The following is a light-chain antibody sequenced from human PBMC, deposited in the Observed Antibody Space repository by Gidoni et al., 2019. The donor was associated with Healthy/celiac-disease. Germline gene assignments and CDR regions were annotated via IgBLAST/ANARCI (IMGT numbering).Light chain of an antibody. V-gene: IGKV3-11*01. Sequence: EIVLTQSPATLSLSPGERATLSCRASQSVSSYLAWYQQKPGQAPRLLIYDASNRATGLPARFSGSGSGTDFTLIISSREPADFAVYYCQQRSNWPPRLTFGGGTKVEIK. J-gene: IGKJ4*01. CDR3: QQRSNWPPRLT. CDR1: QSVSSY. CDR2: DAS.